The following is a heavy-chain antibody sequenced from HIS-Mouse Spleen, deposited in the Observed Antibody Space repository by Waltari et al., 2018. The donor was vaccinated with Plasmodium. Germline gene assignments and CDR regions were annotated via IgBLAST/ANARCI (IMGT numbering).Heavy chain of an antibody. V-gene: IGHV4-39*01. CDR2: MYYSGST. J-gene: IGHJ4*02. D-gene: IGHD1-26*01. Sequence: QLQLQESSPGLVKPSENLSLTGTVSGGSISSSRYYWGWIRQPPGKGLEWIGSMYYSGSTYYSPSLKSRVTISVDTSKNQFSRKLSSVTAADTAVYYCARRGGSYYYFDCWGQGTLVTVSS. CDR3: ARRGGSYYYFDC. CDR1: GGSISSSRYY.